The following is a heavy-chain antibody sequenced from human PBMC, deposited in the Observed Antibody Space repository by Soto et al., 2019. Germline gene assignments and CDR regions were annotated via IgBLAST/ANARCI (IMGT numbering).Heavy chain of an antibody. Sequence: PSETLSLTCSVSGGSISSSSHYWGWIRQSPGKGLDWIGSIYYRGSAYYNPSLKSRVTISVDTSKNQFSLKLRSVTAADTSVYYCARHPGIAAHFDFWGQGTLVNVSS. V-gene: IGHV4-39*01. CDR1: GGSISSSSHY. CDR3: ARHPGIAAHFDF. J-gene: IGHJ4*02. CDR2: IYYRGSA. D-gene: IGHD6-13*01.